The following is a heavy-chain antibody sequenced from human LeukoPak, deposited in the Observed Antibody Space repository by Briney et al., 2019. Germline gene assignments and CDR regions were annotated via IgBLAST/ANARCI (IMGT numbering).Heavy chain of an antibody. V-gene: IGHV4-4*07. CDR1: GGSISSYY. J-gene: IGHJ6*03. CDR2: IYTSGST. Sequence: SETLSLTCTVSGGSISSYYWSWIRQPAGKGLEWIGRIYTSGSTNYNPSLKSRVTMSVDTSKNQFSLKLSSVTAADTAVYYCARVGMVREGAGYYYHYYMDVWGKGTTVTISS. D-gene: IGHD3-10*01. CDR3: ARVGMVREGAGYYYHYYMDV.